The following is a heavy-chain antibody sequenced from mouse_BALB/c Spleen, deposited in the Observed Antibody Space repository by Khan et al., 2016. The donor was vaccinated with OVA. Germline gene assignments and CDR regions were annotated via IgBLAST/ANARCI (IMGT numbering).Heavy chain of an antibody. D-gene: IGHD1-3*01. CDR2: INPSTGYT. V-gene: IGHV1-7*01. CDR3: ERSGLSWDFDY. CDR1: GYTFINYW. J-gene: IGHJ2*01. Sequence: QVQLQQSGAELAKPGASVKMSCKASGYTFINYWILWVKQRPGQGLEWIGYINPSTGYTEYNQNFKDKATLTADKSSSTAYMQLSSLTSEDSAVYDSERSGLSWDFDYGGKGTTLTVSS.